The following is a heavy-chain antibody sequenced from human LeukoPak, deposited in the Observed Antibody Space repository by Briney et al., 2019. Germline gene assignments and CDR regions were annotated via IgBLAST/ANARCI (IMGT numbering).Heavy chain of an antibody. J-gene: IGHJ4*02. CDR1: GFTFSSYG. D-gene: IGHD5-18*01. Sequence: PGGSLRLSCAASGFTFSSYGMSWVRQAPGKGLEWVSAISGSGGSTYYADSVKGRFTISRDNSKNTLYLQMDSLRAEDTAVYYCATQRYSYGLGYWGQGTLVTVSS. CDR3: ATQRYSYGLGY. V-gene: IGHV3-23*01. CDR2: ISGSGGST.